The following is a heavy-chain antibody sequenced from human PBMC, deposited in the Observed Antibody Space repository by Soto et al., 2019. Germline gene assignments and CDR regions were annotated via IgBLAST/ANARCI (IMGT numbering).Heavy chain of an antibody. CDR3: ARSHFRCSGGSCKAVYFDY. CDR1: GGTFSSYA. D-gene: IGHD2-15*01. Sequence: GASVKVSCKASGGTFSSYAISWVRQAPGQGLEWMGVIIPVFGTTKYAQQSQGRVTITADESMTTAYMDLNSLRSEDTAVYYCARSHFRCSGGSCKAVYFDYWGQGTLVTVS. J-gene: IGHJ4*02. V-gene: IGHV1-69*13. CDR2: IIPVFGTT.